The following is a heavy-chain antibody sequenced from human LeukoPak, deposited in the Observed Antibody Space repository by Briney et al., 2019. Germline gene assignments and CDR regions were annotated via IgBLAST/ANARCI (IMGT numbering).Heavy chain of an antibody. CDR2: MNPNSGNT. Sequence: ASVKVSCTASGYTFTSYDINWVRQATGQGLEWMGWMNPNSGNTGYAQKFKGRVTMTRNTSISTAYMELSSLRSEDTAVYYCARLYGDYWYFDLWGRGTLVTVSS. CDR1: GYTFTSYD. CDR3: ARLYGDYWYFDL. V-gene: IGHV1-8*01. D-gene: IGHD4-17*01. J-gene: IGHJ2*01.